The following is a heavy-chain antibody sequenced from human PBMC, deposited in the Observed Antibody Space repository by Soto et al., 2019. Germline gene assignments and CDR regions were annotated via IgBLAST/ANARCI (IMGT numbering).Heavy chain of an antibody. CDR2: ISGSGDMT. Sequence: EVQLLESGGGLVQPGGSLRLSGTASGFTFSSYAMCWVRQAPGKGLEWVSDISGSGDMTYYADSVKGRFTISRDNSKNRLYLQVNSLRAEDTAIYYCAKEASKDYGDYFDYWGQGILVTVSS. J-gene: IGHJ4*02. CDR1: GFTFSSYA. CDR3: AKEASKDYGDYFDY. V-gene: IGHV3-23*01. D-gene: IGHD4-17*01.